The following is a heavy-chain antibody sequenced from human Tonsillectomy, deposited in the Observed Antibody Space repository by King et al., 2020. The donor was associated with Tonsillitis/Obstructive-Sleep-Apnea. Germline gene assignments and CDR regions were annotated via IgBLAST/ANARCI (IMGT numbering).Heavy chain of an antibody. CDR2: FSYDDGSNK. V-gene: IGHV3-30*04. Sequence: VQLVESGGGVVQPGRSLRLSCAASGFTFSAYSMHWVRQAPGRGLEWVALFSYDDGSNKYYADAVKGRFTISRDNTRKMLYLQINSLRPDDTAVYYCARGENYSGTYYFWGQGTLVTVSS. D-gene: IGHD1-26*01. CDR3: ARGENYSGTYYF. J-gene: IGHJ4*02. CDR1: GFTFSAYS.